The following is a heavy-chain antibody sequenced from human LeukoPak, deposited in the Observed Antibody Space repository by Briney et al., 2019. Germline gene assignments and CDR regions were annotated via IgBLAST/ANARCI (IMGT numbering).Heavy chain of an antibody. CDR3: ARGSWSNVGYYYYYYMDV. Sequence: SVKVSCKAPGGAFSSYAISWVRQAPGQGLGWMGGVIPIFGTTKYAQKFQGRVTITTDESTSTAYMELSSLTSEDTALYYCARGSWSNVGYYYYYYMDVWGKGTTVTVSS. CDR1: GGAFSSYA. V-gene: IGHV1-69*05. D-gene: IGHD1/OR15-1a*01. J-gene: IGHJ6*03. CDR2: VIPIFGTT.